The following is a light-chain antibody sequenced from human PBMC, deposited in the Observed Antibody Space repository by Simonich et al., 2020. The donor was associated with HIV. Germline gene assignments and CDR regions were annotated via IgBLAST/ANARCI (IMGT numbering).Light chain of an antibody. Sequence: AIQLTQSPSSLSASVGDRVTITCRANQGISSALAWYQQKPGKAPNLLIYAVSTLQRGVPSRFSGSGSGIDFTLTITSLRSEDVGNYFCQQYYSYPLTFGGGTKVEIK. V-gene: IGKV1-13*02. J-gene: IGKJ4*01. CDR2: AVS. CDR1: QGISSA. CDR3: QQYYSYPLT.